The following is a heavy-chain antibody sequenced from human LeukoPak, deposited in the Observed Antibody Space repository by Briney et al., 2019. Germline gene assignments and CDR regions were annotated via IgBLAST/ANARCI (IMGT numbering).Heavy chain of an antibody. J-gene: IGHJ1*01. CDR2: IIPIFGIA. Sequence: SVKVSCKASGGTFSNYAISWVRQAPGQGLEWMGGIIPIFGIANYAEKFRGRVTITADESTSTAYMELNRLKSGDTAVYYCARDSSEFRSLIPHWGQGTLVTVSS. D-gene: IGHD2-21*01. CDR3: ARDSSEFRSLIPH. CDR1: GGTFSNYA. V-gene: IGHV1-69*13.